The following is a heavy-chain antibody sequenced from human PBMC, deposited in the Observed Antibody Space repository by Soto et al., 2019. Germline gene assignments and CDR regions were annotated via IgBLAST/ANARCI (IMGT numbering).Heavy chain of an antibody. CDR3: ARGVIH. CDR1: GGSISSGGYY. CDR2: IYYSGST. J-gene: IGHJ4*02. D-gene: IGHD3-16*02. V-gene: IGHV4-31*03. Sequence: QVQLQESGPGLVKPSQTLSLTCTVSGGSISSGGYYWSWIRQHPGKGLEWIGYIYYSGSTSYNPSPKSRLTISVDPSKHQFDLQLSSVTAAATAVYYCARGVIHWGPGTLVTVSS.